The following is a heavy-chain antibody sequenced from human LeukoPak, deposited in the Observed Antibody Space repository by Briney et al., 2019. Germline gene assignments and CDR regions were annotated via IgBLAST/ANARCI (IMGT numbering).Heavy chain of an antibody. Sequence: PSETLSLTCTVSGGSISSYYWSWIRQPAGKGLEWIGRICTSGSTNYNPSLKSRVTMSVDTSKNQFSLKLSSVTAADTAVYYCARDASYYYGSGSPRHFDYWGQGTLVTVSS. J-gene: IGHJ4*02. CDR1: GGSISSYY. CDR3: ARDASYYYGSGSPRHFDY. D-gene: IGHD3-10*01. CDR2: ICTSGST. V-gene: IGHV4-4*07.